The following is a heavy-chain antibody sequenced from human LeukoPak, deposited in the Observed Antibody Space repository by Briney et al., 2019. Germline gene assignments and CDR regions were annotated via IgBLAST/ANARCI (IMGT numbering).Heavy chain of an antibody. Sequence: PGGSLRLSCAASGFTFSRYAMSWLPQAPGKGLEWVSAISGSGGSTYYADSVKGRFTISRDNSKNTLYLQMNSLRAAATAVYYCAKDSPMWFDPGGQGTLVTVSS. J-gene: IGHJ5*02. CDR1: GFTFSRYA. V-gene: IGHV3-23*01. CDR2: ISGSGGST. CDR3: AKDSPMWFDP.